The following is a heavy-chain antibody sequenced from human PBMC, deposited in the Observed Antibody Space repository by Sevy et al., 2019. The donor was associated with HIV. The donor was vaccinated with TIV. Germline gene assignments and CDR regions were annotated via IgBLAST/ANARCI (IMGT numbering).Heavy chain of an antibody. CDR3: ARNGGYVDYGMDV. V-gene: IGHV3-48*01. CDR2: MNSITSTI. D-gene: IGHD2-8*01. CDR1: GFTFSSYS. Sequence: GGSLRLSCVGSGFTFSSYSMNWVRQAPGKGLEWLSYMNSITSTIYYADSVKGRFTISRDNAKNSVSLQMHSLRAEDTAVYYCARNGGYVDYGMDVWGQGTTVTVSS. J-gene: IGHJ6*02.